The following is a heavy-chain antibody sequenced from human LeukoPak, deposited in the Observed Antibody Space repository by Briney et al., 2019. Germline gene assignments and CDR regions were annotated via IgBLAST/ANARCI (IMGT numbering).Heavy chain of an antibody. CDR1: GFTFSSSR. D-gene: IGHD7-27*01. J-gene: IGHJ4*02. CDR2: INTDGSST. CDR3: VRNWGEDY. V-gene: IGHV3-74*01. Sequence: GGSLRLSCAASGFTFSSSRMLWVRQTPGKGLVWVSSINTDGSSTNYADSVKGRFAISRDNAKNTLYLQMDSLRAEDTAIYYCVRNWGEDYWGQGTLVTVSS.